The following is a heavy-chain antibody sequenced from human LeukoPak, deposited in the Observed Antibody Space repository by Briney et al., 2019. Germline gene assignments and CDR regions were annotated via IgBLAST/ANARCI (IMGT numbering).Heavy chain of an antibody. CDR3: AAGPLVYYYDY. D-gene: IGHD5/OR15-5a*01. Sequence: TWETLSLTCTVSGGSITSGRYYWSWIRQPAGKGLEWIGRTYASWNTKFNPSLKSRVAISLDTSKNQFSLKLTSVTAADTAVYYCAAGPLVYYYDYWGHGTLVTVSS. CDR2: TYASWNT. J-gene: IGHJ4*01. CDR1: GGSITSGRYY. V-gene: IGHV4-61*02.